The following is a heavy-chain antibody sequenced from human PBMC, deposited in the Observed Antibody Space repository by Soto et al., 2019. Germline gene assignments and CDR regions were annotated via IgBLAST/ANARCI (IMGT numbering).Heavy chain of an antibody. V-gene: IGHV1-2*02. CDR2: INPNSGGT. Sequence: ASVKVSCKASGYTFTGYYMHWVRQAPGQGLEWMGWINPNSGGTNYAQKFQGRVTMTRDTSISTAYMELSRLRSDDTAVYYCARDIAAAGPREDYYYYGMDVWGQGTTVTVSS. J-gene: IGHJ6*02. D-gene: IGHD6-13*01. CDR1: GYTFTGYY. CDR3: ARDIAAAGPREDYYYYGMDV.